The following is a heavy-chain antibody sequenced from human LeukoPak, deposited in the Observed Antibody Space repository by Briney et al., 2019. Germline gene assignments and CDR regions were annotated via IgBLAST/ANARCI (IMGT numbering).Heavy chain of an antibody. CDR3: AKDIEAGTAGFSFDY. Sequence: GESLRLSCAASGFSFAYYDMHWVRQAPGKGLEWVSLITANGDSTYYADSVKGRFTISRDNSKNSLSLQMNSLRTEDTALYYCAKDIEAGTAGFSFDYWGQGTLVAVSS. CDR2: ITANGDST. V-gene: IGHV3-43*02. D-gene: IGHD2-21*02. J-gene: IGHJ4*02. CDR1: GFSFAYYD.